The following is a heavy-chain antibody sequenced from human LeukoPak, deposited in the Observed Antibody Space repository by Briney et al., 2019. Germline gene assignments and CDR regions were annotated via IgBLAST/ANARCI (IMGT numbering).Heavy chain of an antibody. V-gene: IGHV4-39*07. CDR2: VYYGGST. CDR3: ARAYCTGGSCYDSRGWFDP. CDR1: GGSISSTSYY. J-gene: IGHJ5*02. Sequence: PSETLSLTCTVSGGSISSTSYYWGWIRQPPGKGLEWIGSVYYGGSTSYNPSLKSRVTISVGTSKNQFSLKLSSVTAADTAVYYCARAYCTGGSCYDSRGWFDPWGQGTLVTVSS. D-gene: IGHD2-15*01.